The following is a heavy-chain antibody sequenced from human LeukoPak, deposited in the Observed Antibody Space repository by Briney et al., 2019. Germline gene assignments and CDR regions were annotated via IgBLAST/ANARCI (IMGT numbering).Heavy chain of an antibody. CDR1: GYTLTELS. V-gene: IGHV1-24*01. D-gene: IGHD1-26*01. CDR3: ARGGYSGSYYAYYMDV. CDR2: FDPEDGET. Sequence: ASVKVSCKVSGYTLTELSMHWVRQAPGKGLEWMGGFDPEDGETIYAQKFQGRVTMTEDTSTDTAYMELSSLRSEDTAVYYCARGGYSGSYYAYYMDVWGKGTTATVSS. J-gene: IGHJ6*03.